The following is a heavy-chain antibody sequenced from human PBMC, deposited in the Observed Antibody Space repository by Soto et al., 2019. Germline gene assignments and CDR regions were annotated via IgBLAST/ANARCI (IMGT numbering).Heavy chain of an antibody. D-gene: IGHD3-22*01. CDR1: GYTFTNYF. J-gene: IGHJ4*02. V-gene: IGHV1-46*01. CDR2: INPSGGST. CDR3: ARDLASYYSSGALSY. Sequence: QVQLVQSGAEVKKPGASVKVSCKASGYTFTNYFIHWVRQAPGQGLEWMGMINPSGGSTTYAQKSQGRVTMTRDTSTSTFYIELSSLRSEDTALYYCARDLASYYSSGALSYWGQGTLVPVSP.